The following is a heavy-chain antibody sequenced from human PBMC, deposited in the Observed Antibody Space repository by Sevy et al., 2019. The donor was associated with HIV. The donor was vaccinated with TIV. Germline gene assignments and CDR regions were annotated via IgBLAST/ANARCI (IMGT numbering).Heavy chain of an antibody. D-gene: IGHD3-22*01. CDR2: IYYSGST. Sequence: LSLTCTVSGGSISSYYWSWIRQPPGKGLEGIGYIYYSGSTNYNPSLKSRVTISVDTSKNQFSLKLSSVTAADTAVYSCARAPLARGKYYYDSSGYKILGAFDIWGQGTMVTVSS. CDR3: ARAPLARGKYYYDSSGYKILGAFDI. CDR1: GGSISSYY. V-gene: IGHV4-59*01. J-gene: IGHJ3*02.